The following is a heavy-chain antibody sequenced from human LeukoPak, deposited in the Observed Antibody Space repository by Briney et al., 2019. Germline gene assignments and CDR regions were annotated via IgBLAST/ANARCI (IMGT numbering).Heavy chain of an antibody. J-gene: IGHJ4*02. CDR1: GGSISSSSYS. CDR3: ARLSVPSGAFDY. V-gene: IGHV4-39*01. CDR2: IYYSGST. D-gene: IGHD4/OR15-4a*01. Sequence: SETPSLTCTVSGGSISSSSYSWGWIRQPPGKGLEWIGSIYYSGSTYYNPSLKSRVTISVDTSKNQFSLKLSSVTAADTAVYYCARLSVPSGAFDYWGQGTLVTVSS.